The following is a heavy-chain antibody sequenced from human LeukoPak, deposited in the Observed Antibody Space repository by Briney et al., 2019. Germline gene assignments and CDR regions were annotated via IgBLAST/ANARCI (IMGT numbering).Heavy chain of an antibody. CDR3: ARDNYYDSSGYYQYYFDY. D-gene: IGHD3-22*01. V-gene: IGHV1-69*13. Sequence: SVKVSCKASGGTFSSYAISWVRQAPGQGLEWMGGIIPIFGTANYAQKFQGRVTITADESTSTAYMELSSLRSEDAAVYYCARDNYYDSSGYYQYYFDYWGQGTLVTVSS. J-gene: IGHJ4*02. CDR2: IIPIFGTA. CDR1: GGTFSSYA.